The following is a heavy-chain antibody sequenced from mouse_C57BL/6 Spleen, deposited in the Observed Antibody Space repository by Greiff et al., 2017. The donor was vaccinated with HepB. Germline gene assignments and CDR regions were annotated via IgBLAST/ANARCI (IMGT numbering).Heavy chain of an antibody. D-gene: IGHD1-1*01. J-gene: IGHJ2*01. CDR3: ARNYYGSSYETYYLDY. CDR1: GYTFTSYW. Sequence: QVQLQQPGTELVKPGASVKLSCKASGYTFTSYWMHWVKQRPGQGLEWIGNINPSNGGTNYNEKFKSKATLTVDKSSSTAYMQLSSLTSEDSAVYYCARNYYGSSYETYYLDYWGQGTTLTVSS. V-gene: IGHV1-53*01. CDR2: INPSNGGT.